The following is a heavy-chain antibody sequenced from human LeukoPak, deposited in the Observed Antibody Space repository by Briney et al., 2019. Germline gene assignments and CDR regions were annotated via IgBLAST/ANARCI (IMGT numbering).Heavy chain of an antibody. CDR3: ARTDIVVVPAASTLTPYNWFDP. J-gene: IGHJ5*02. D-gene: IGHD2-2*01. Sequence: GASVKVSCKASGYTFTSYGISWVRQAPGQGLEWMGWISAYNGNTNYAQKLQGRVTMTTDTSTNTAYMELRSLRSDDTAVYYCARTDIVVVPAASTLTPYNWFDPWGQGTLVTVSS. V-gene: IGHV1-18*01. CDR1: GYTFTSYG. CDR2: ISAYNGNT.